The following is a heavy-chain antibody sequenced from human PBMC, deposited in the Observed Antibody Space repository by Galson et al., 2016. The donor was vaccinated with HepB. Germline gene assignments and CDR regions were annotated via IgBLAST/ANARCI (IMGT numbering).Heavy chain of an antibody. CDR2: ISGGGDST. CDR1: GFAFSRHA. D-gene: IGHD1-26*01. V-gene: IGHV3-23*01. CDR3: AKDRGFGSYRFGAFDI. Sequence: SLRLSCAASGFAFSRHAMSWVRQAPGKGLEWVPFISGGGDSTYFAESVKGRFTISRDNSENTVYLQMNRLRAEDTAVYYCAKDRGFGSYRFGAFDIWGQGTMVTVSS. J-gene: IGHJ3*02.